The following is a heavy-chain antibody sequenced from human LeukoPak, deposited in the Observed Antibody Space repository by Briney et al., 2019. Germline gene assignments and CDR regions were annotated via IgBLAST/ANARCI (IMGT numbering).Heavy chain of an antibody. CDR1: GFTVSSNY. CDR3: ARGTYYYVWYFDY. J-gene: IGHJ4*02. V-gene: IGHV3-53*01. Sequence: PGGSLRLSCAASGFTVSSNYMSWARQAPGKGLEWVSVIYSGGSTYYADSVKGRFTISRDNSKNTLYLQMNSLRAEDTAVYYCARGTYYYVWYFDYWGQGTLVTVSS. D-gene: IGHD3-10*02. CDR2: IYSGGST.